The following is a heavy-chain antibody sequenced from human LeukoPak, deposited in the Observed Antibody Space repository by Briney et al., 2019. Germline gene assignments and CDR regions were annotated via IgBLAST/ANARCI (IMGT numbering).Heavy chain of an antibody. J-gene: IGHJ3*02. V-gene: IGHV1-2*06. CDR3: ARGISGGFDI. Sequence: ASVKVSCKPSGYIFTAYHLHWVRQAPGQGLEWMGRVIPNSGATNHAQNFQGRVTMTRDTSISTAYMELSRLSPDDTAVYYCARGISGGFDIWGQGTKVTVSS. D-gene: IGHD2-21*01. CDR1: GYIFTAYH. CDR2: VIPNSGAT.